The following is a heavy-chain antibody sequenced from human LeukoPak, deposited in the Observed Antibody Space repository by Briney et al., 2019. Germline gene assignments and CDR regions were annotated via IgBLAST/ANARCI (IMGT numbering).Heavy chain of an antibody. D-gene: IGHD4-17*01. V-gene: IGHV3-74*01. J-gene: IGHJ6*03. CDR2: VNIEGSST. CDR1: RFTLTIYW. CDR3: AGASHGDYSYYYFFYMDV. Sequence: PRRSLRLSCAPSRFTLTIYWTHCVRQAPGRGLWCGSRVNIEGSSTSYADSVNGRFTISRDNAKNSLYLQMNSLRAEDTAVYYCAGASHGDYSYYYFFYMDVWGNGTTVTVSS.